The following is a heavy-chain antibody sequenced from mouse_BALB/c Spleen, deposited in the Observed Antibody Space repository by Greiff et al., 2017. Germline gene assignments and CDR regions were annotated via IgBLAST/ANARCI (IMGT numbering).Heavy chain of an antibody. CDR3: ARWLLPSPFDV. J-gene: IGHJ1*01. V-gene: IGHV14-3*02. CDR2: IDPANGNT. CDR1: GFNIKDTY. D-gene: IGHD2-3*01. Sequence: EVHLVESGAELVKPGASVKLSCTASGFNIKDTYMHWVKQRPEQGLEWIGRIDPANGNTKYDPKFQGKATITADTSSNTAYLQLSSLTSEDTAVYYCARWLLPSPFDVWGAGTTVTVSS.